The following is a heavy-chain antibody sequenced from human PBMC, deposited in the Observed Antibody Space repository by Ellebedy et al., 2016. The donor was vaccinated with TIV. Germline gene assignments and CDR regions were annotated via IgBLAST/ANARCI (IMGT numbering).Heavy chain of an antibody. CDR3: AREAYDSSNGGGNGMDV. CDR2: MNPNSGNT. D-gene: IGHD3-22*01. J-gene: IGHJ6*02. CDR1: GYTFTSYD. Sequence: ASVKVSXKASGYTFTSYDINWVRQATGQGLEWMGWMNPNSGNTGYAQKFQGRVTMTRNTSISTAYMELSSLRSEDTAVYYCAREAYDSSNGGGNGMDVWGQGTTVTVSS. V-gene: IGHV1-8*01.